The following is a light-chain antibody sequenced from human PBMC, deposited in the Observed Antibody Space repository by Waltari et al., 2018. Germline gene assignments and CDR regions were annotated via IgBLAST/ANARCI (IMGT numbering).Light chain of an antibody. V-gene: IGKV3-15*01. CDR1: QRISNH. J-gene: IGKJ4*01. CDR2: GAS. Sequence: EVVMTQSPATLSVSQGERATLSCRASQRISNHLAWYQQKPGQAPRLLVYGASTRATGIPARFSDSGSGTEFTLTISGLQSEDFAVYYCQQYDKWPLTFGGGTRVEI. CDR3: QQYDKWPLT.